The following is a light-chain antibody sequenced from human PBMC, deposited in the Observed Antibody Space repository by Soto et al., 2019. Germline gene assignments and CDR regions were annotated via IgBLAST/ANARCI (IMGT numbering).Light chain of an antibody. CDR3: CSYAGSPYVV. CDR1: SSDVGGYNY. Sequence: QSALTQPRSVSGSPGQSVTISCTGTSSDVGGYNYVSWYQQHPGKAPKLMIYDVSKRPSGVPDRFSGSKPGNTASLTISGLQAEDEADYYCCSYAGSPYVVFGGGTKVTVL. CDR2: DVS. V-gene: IGLV2-11*01. J-gene: IGLJ2*01.